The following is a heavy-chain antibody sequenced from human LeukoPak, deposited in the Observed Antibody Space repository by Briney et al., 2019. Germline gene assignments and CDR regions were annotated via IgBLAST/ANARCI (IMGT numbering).Heavy chain of an antibody. J-gene: IGHJ3*02. CDR1: GFTFSSYE. D-gene: IGHD4-17*01. V-gene: IGHV3-48*03. CDR2: ISSSGSTI. CDR3: AKDLGTVTPIDAFDI. Sequence: GGSLRLSCAASGFTFSSYEMNWVRQAPGKGLEWVSYISSSGSTIYYADSVKGRFTISRDNAKNTLYLQMNSLRAEDTAVYYCAKDLGTVTPIDAFDIWGQGTMVTVSS.